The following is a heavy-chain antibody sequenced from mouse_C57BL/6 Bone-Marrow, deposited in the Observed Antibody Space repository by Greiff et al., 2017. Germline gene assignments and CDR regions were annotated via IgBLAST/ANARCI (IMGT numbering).Heavy chain of an antibody. J-gene: IGHJ3*01. CDR3: AKYGLFAY. Sequence: EVQVVESGGGLVKPGGSLKLSCAASGFTFSDYGMHWVRQAPEKGLEWVAYISSGSSTIYYADTVKGRFAISRANAKSTLFLQMTSLRSEDTAMYYCAKYGLFAYWGQGTLVTVSA. D-gene: IGHD1-1*02. CDR2: ISSGSSTI. CDR1: GFTFSDYG. V-gene: IGHV5-17*01.